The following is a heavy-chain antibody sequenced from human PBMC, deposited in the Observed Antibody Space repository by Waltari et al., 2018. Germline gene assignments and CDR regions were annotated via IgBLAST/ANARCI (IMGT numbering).Heavy chain of an antibody. CDR2: INWNGGRT. CDR1: GCSFGGYD. V-gene: IGHV3-20*04. J-gene: IGHJ6*03. Sequence: DVQLVESGGSVVRPGGSLRLSCAASGCSFGGYDMSGVSEAPGKGLEWVSGINWNGGRTSYAESVKGRFTISRDNAKNSLYLQMNSLRDEDTALYYCAKDSLGIPFYYVDVWGKGTTVTVS. CDR3: AKDSLGIPFYYVDV.